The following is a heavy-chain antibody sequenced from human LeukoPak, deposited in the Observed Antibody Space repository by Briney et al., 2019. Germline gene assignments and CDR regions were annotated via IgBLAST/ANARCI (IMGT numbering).Heavy chain of an antibody. V-gene: IGHV3-30*02. CDR1: GFSFTTYW. CDR2: IRYDGSNK. CDR3: ANSIYNCSSTSCYAHFDY. J-gene: IGHJ4*02. D-gene: IGHD2-2*01. Sequence: GGSLRLSCVASGFSFTTYWMHWVRQAPGKGLEWVAFIRYDGSNKYYADSVKGRFTISRDNSKNTLYLQMNSLRAEDTAVYYCANSIYNCSSTSCYAHFDYWGQGTLVTVSS.